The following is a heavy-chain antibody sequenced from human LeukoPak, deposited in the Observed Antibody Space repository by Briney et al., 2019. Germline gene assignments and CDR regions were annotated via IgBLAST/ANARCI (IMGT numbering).Heavy chain of an antibody. D-gene: IGHD6-13*01. CDR1: GFIFSSYG. Sequence: GGSLRLSCAASGFIFSSYGMHWVRQGPGKGLEWVAFIQYDGGNEYYADSVKGRLTISRDNAKNSLYLQMNSLRAEDTAVYYCARDFMPPLRYSSSWYDAFDIWGQGTMVTVSS. CDR3: ARDFMPPLRYSSSWYDAFDI. CDR2: IQYDGGNE. J-gene: IGHJ3*02. V-gene: IGHV3-30*02.